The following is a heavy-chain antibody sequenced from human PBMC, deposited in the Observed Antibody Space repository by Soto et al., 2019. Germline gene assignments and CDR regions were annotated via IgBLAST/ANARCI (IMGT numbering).Heavy chain of an antibody. CDR2: ISGSGGST. CDR1: GFTFSSYA. J-gene: IGHJ5*02. Sequence: GGSLRLSCAASGFTFSSYAMSWVRQAPGKGLEWVSAISGSGGSTYYADSVKGRFTISRDNSKNTLYLQMNSLRAEDTAVYYCAKSFRIAARPFLGSGWFDPWGQGTLVTVSS. V-gene: IGHV3-23*01. CDR3: AKSFRIAARPFLGSGWFDP. D-gene: IGHD6-6*01.